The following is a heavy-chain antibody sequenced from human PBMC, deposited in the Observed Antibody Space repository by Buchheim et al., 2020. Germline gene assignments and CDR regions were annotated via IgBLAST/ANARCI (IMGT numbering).Heavy chain of an antibody. V-gene: IGHV3-30-3*01. CDR2: ISYDGSNK. CDR3: AREDGLRMGY. Sequence: QVQLVESGGGVVQPGRSLRLSCAASGFTFSSYAMHWVRQAPGKGLEWVAVISYDGSNKYYADSVKGRFTISRDNSKNTLYLQMNSLRAEDTAVYYCAREDGLRMGYWGQGTL. D-gene: IGHD3/OR15-3a*01. J-gene: IGHJ4*02. CDR1: GFTFSSYA.